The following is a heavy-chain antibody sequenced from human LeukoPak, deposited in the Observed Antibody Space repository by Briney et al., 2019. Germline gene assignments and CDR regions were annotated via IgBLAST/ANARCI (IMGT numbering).Heavy chain of an antibody. D-gene: IGHD5-18*01. CDR2: IYYSGST. J-gene: IGHJ3*02. V-gene: IGHV4-59*01. Sequence: SETLSLTCTVSGGSISSYYWSWIRPPPGKGLGWIGYIYYSGSTNYNPSLKSRVTMSVDTSKNQFCLKLSTVTAADTAVYYCARSHREYSYGRGPSDDAFDIWGQGTMVTVSS. CDR3: ARSHREYSYGRGPSDDAFDI. CDR1: GGSISSYY.